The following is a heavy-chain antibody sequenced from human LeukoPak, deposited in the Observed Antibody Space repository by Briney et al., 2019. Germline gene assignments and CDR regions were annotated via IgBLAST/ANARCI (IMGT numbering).Heavy chain of an antibody. V-gene: IGHV3-7*01. J-gene: IGHJ4*02. D-gene: IGHD3-3*01. CDR1: GFTFSSHW. Sequence: GGSLRLSCAVSGFTFSSHWMTWVRQAPGKGLEWVANIKKDGSEKYYADSVKGRFTIYRDDAKNSVYLQMNSLRAEGTAVYYCARGYSWSGYIYDYWGQGTLVTVSS. CDR3: ARGYSWSGYIYDY. CDR2: IKKDGSEK.